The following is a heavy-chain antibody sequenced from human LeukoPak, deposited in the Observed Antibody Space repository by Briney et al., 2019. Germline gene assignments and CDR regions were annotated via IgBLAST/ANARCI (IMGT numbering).Heavy chain of an antibody. CDR2: ISGSGGST. CDR3: AKLLGYSGYEAIDY. Sequence: GGSLRLSCAASGFTFSSYGMSWVRQAPGKGLEWVSAISGSGGSTYYADSVKGRFTISRDNSKNTLYLQTNSLRAEDTAVYYCAKLLGYSGYEAIDYWGQGTLVTVSS. J-gene: IGHJ4*02. CDR1: GFTFSSYG. V-gene: IGHV3-23*01. D-gene: IGHD5-12*01.